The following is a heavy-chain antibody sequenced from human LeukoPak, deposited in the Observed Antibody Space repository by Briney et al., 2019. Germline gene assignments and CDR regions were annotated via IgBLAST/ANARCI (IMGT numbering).Heavy chain of an antibody. CDR3: GRGDPNVDY. CDR2: IYSSGST. J-gene: IGHJ4*02. Sequence: SETLSLTCTVSGGSISSGGYYWNWIRQRPGKGLEWIGYIYSSGSTYYNPSLKSRIAISRDTSKNQFSLKLSSVTAADTAVYYCGRGDPNVDYWGQGTLVTVSS. V-gene: IGHV4-31*03. CDR1: GGSISSGGYY.